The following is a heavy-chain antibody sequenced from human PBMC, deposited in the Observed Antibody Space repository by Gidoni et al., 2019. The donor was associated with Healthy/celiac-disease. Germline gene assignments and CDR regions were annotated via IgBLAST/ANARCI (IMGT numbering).Heavy chain of an antibody. D-gene: IGHD5-12*01. CDR3: ARARVSPSGSTKETWFDP. J-gene: IGHJ5*02. V-gene: IGHV4-4*07. CDR1: GGSISSYS. Sequence: QVQLQESGPGLVKPSETLSLTCTVSGGSISSYSWSWIRQPAGKGLEWIGRIYTSGSTNYNPSLKSRVTMSVDTSKNQFSLKLSSVTAADTAVYYCARARVSPSGSTKETWFDPWGQGTLVTVSS. CDR2: IYTSGST.